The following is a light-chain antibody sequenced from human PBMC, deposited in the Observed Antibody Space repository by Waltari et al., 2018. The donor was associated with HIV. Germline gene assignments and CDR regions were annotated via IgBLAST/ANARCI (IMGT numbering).Light chain of an antibody. Sequence: SSELTQDPAVSVALGQPVRITYPGDSLESDYASWYQQKPGQAPVLVIYGKNNRPSGIPDRFSGSSSGNTASLTITGAQAEDEADYYCNSRDSSGNHLMVFGGGTKLTVL. CDR1: SLESDY. V-gene: IGLV3-19*01. CDR3: NSRDSSGNHLMV. J-gene: IGLJ2*01. CDR2: GKN.